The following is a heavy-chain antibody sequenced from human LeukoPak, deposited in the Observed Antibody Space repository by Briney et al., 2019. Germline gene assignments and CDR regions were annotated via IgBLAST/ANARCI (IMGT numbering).Heavy chain of an antibody. D-gene: IGHD3-10*01. V-gene: IGHV4-59*01. Sequence: SETLSLTCTVSGGSISSYYWSWFRQPPGKGLEWIGYIYYSGSTNYNPSLKSRVTISVDTSKNQFSLKLSSVTAADTAVYYCARGESPDYWGQGTLVTVSS. CDR3: ARGESPDY. CDR2: IYYSGST. CDR1: GGSISSYY. J-gene: IGHJ4*02.